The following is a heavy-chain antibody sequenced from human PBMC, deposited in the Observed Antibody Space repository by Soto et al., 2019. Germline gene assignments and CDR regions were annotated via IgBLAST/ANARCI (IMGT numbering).Heavy chain of an antibody. CDR1: GGSISSSSYY. J-gene: IGHJ4*02. CDR2: IYYSGST. D-gene: IGHD4-17*01. Sequence: QLQLQESGPGLVKPSETLSLTCTVSGGSISSSSYYWGWIRQPPGKGLEWIGSIYYSGSTYYNPSLKSRVTISVDTSKNQFSLKLSSVTAADTAVYYCAREGLVTVTRFDYWGQGTLVTVSS. CDR3: AREGLVTVTRFDY. V-gene: IGHV4-39*01.